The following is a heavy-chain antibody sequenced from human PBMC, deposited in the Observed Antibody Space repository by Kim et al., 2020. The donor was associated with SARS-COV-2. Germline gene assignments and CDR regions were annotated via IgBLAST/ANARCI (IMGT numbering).Heavy chain of an antibody. V-gene: IGHV5-51*01. Sequence: SPAFQGQVTISADKSISTAYLQWSSLKASDTAMYYCARPSHGDYVDLVDYWGQGTLVTVSS. J-gene: IGHJ4*02. CDR3: ARPSHGDYVDLVDY. D-gene: IGHD4-17*01.